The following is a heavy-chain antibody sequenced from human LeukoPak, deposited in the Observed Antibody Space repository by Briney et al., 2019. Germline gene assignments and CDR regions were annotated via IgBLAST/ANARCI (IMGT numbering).Heavy chain of an antibody. CDR1: GGSISSYY. V-gene: IGHV4-4*07. CDR3: ARAPGYSSSLPGYFDY. CDR2: IYTSGST. Sequence: SETLSLTCTVSGGSISSYYWSWIRQPAGKGLEWIGRIYTSGSTNYNPSLKSRVTMSVDTSKNQFSLKLSSVTAADTAVYYCARAPGYSSSLPGYFDYWGQGTLVTVSS. J-gene: IGHJ4*02. D-gene: IGHD6-13*01.